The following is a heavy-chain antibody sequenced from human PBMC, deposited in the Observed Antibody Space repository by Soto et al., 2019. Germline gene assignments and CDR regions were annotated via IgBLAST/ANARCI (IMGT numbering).Heavy chain of an antibody. CDR1: GYTFTNYA. Sequence: QVQLVQSGAEVKKPGASVKVSCKASGYTFTNYAIHWLCQAPGQRREWMGWINAGNGNTKYSQKFQGRVNITRDTSESTAYMELSSLRSEDTAVYYCARVGAAAGPYYFDYWGQGTLVTVSS. CDR2: INAGNGNT. CDR3: ARVGAAAGPYYFDY. J-gene: IGHJ4*02. D-gene: IGHD6-13*01. V-gene: IGHV1-3*01.